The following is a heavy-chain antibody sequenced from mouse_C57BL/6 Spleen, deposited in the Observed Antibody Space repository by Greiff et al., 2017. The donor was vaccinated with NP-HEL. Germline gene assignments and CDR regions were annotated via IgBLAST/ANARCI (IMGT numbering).Heavy chain of an antibody. J-gene: IGHJ4*01. V-gene: IGHV1-52*01. CDR2: IDPSDSET. CDR1: GYTFTSYW. D-gene: IGHD4-1*01. CDR3: ARRDWDEGAMDY. Sequence: QVHVKQPGAELVRPGSSVKLSCKASGYTFTSYWMHWVKQRPIQGLEWIGNIDPSDSETHYNQKFKDKATLTVDKSSSTAYMQLSSLTSEDSAVYYCARRDWDEGAMDYWGQGTSVTVSS.